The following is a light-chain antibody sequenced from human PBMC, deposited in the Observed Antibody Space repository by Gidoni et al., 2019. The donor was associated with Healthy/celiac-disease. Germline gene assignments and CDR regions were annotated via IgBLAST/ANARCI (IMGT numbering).Light chain of an antibody. CDR3: QQRSNWPPGLT. Sequence: ELVLTQSPATLSWSPGERATLSCRASQSVSRYLAWYQQKPGQAPRLLIYDASNRATGIPARFRGSGSGTDFTLTISSLEPEDFAVYYCQQRSNWPPGLTFXGXTKVEIK. V-gene: IGKV3-11*01. J-gene: IGKJ4*01. CDR1: QSVSRY. CDR2: DAS.